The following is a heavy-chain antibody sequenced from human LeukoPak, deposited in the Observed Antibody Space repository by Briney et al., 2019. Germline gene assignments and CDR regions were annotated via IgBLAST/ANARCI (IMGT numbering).Heavy chain of an antibody. V-gene: IGHV5-51*01. J-gene: IGHJ6*03. CDR2: IYPGDSDT. CDR3: ARQGGGEYYYYYYMDV. Sequence: GESLKTSCKGSGYSFTSYWIGWVRQLPGTGLEWMGIIYPGDSDTSYSPSFQGQVTISVDKSISTAYLQWSSLKASDTAMYYCARQGGGEYYYYYYMDVWGKGTTVTVSS. D-gene: IGHD2-15*01. CDR1: GYSFTSYW.